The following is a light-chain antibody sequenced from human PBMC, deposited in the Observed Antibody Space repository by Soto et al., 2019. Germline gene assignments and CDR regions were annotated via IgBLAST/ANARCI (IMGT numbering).Light chain of an antibody. Sequence: DIQLTQSPSSVSASVGDRVTITCRASQGFSSWLAWYQQKPGKAPKLLIYAVSSLQSGVPSRFSGSGSGTALPLTISSLQPEDFATYYCQQANSFLWAFGQGTKVEI. CDR1: QGFSSW. J-gene: IGKJ1*01. CDR3: QQANSFLWA. V-gene: IGKV1-12*01. CDR2: AVS.